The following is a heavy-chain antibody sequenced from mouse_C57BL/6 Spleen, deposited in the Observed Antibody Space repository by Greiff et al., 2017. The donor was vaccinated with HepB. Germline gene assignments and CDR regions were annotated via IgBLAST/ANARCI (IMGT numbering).Heavy chain of an antibody. CDR1: GFSLTSYG. CDR2: IWSGGST. D-gene: IGHD4-1*01. J-gene: IGHJ2*01. V-gene: IGHV2-2*01. Sequence: QVQLQQSGPGLVQPSQSLSITCTVSGFSLTSYGVHWVRQSPGKGLEWLGVIWSGGSTDYNAAFISRLSISKDNSKSQVFFKMNSLQADDTAIYYCARDQLTGVYFDYWGQGTTLTVSS. CDR3: ARDQLTGVYFDY.